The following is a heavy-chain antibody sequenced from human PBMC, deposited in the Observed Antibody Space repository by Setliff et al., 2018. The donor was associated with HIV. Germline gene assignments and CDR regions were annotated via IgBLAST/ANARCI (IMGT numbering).Heavy chain of an antibody. V-gene: IGHV4-38-2*02. D-gene: IGHD1-26*01. J-gene: IGHJ4*02. CDR2: IYHSGNT. CDR1: GYSISSGYY. Sequence: SETLSLTCAVSGYSISSGYYWGWIRQPPGKGLEWVGSIYHSGNTNYNPSLKSLKSRVTMSVDTSKNQFSLRLSSVAAGDTAVYYCARDRYSGSSTDYWGQGTLVTVSS. CDR3: ARDRYSGSSTDY.